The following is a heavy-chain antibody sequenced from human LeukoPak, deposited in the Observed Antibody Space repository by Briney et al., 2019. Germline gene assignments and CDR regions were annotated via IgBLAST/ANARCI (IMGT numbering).Heavy chain of an antibody. J-gene: IGHJ4*02. CDR3: AKDVSSGWYDFYFDY. Sequence: LPGGSLRLSCAASGFTFSSYAMSWVRQAPGKGLEWVSAISGSGGSTYYADSVKGRFTISRDNSKNTLYLQMNSLRAEDTAVYYCAKDVSSGWYDFYFDYWGQGTLVTVPS. CDR2: ISGSGGST. D-gene: IGHD6-19*01. V-gene: IGHV3-23*01. CDR1: GFTFSSYA.